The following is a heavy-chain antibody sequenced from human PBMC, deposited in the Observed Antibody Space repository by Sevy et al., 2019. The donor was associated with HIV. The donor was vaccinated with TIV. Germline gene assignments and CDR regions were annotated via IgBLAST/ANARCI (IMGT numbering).Heavy chain of an antibody. CDR2: IKGDGSDK. CDR1: VFTFSANW. V-gene: IGHV3-7*01. CDR3: AHETFGRFES. J-gene: IGHJ4*02. D-gene: IGHD3-16*01. Sequence: GGSLRLSCAASVFTFSANWTNWVRQAPGKGLEWVANIKGDGSDKHYVDSVEGRFTISRDNAKNLLYLQMNSLRVEDTAVYYCAHETFGRFESWGQGTLVTVSS.